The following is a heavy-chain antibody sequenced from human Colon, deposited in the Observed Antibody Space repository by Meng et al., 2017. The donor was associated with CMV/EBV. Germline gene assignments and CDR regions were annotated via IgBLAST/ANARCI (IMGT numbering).Heavy chain of an antibody. CDR3: AKDGRYCSSASCYIPPGYFYAMDI. J-gene: IGHJ6*02. D-gene: IGHD2-2*02. CDR2: ISYDGSNK. CDR1: GFTFSSYA. Sequence: GESLKISCAASGFTFSSYAMHWVRQAPGKGLEWVAVISYDGSNKYYADSVKGRFTISRDNSKNTLYLQMNSLRAEDTAVYYCAKDGRYCSSASCYIPPGYFYAMDIWGQGTTVTVSS. V-gene: IGHV3-30-3*01.